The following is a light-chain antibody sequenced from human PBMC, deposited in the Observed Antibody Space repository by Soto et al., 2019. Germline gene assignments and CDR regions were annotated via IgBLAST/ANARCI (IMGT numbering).Light chain of an antibody. CDR3: QKYNSAPWT. CDR1: QGISKY. CDR2: AAS. Sequence: DIQMTQSPSSLSASVGDRVTITCRASQGISKYLGWYQQKPGKVPKLLIYAASTLQSGVPSRFSVSGSGTDFTLTISSLQPEDVATYYCQKYNSAPWTFGQGTKVEIK. V-gene: IGKV1-27*01. J-gene: IGKJ1*01.